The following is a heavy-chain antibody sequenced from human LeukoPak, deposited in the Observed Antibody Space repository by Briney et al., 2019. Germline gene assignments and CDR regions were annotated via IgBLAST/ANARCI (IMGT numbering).Heavy chain of an antibody. CDR1: GFTFSTFG. CDR3: ARAVSTYGLDS. CDR2: ITSTSSYI. V-gene: IGHV3-21*01. D-gene: IGHD3-10*01. Sequence: PGGSLRLSCAASGFTFSTFGMNWVRQAPGKGLECVSSITSTSSYIYYADSVKGRFTISRDDAKNSLYQQMNSLRAEDTAVYYCARAVSTYGLDSWGQGTLVTVSS. J-gene: IGHJ4*02.